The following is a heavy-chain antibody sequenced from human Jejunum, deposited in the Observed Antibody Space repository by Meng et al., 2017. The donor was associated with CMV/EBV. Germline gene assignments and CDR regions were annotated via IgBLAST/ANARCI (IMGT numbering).Heavy chain of an antibody. CDR2: LTGSGGST. J-gene: IGHJ4*02. V-gene: IGHV3-23*01. Sequence: EVQLLEAGGGLVQPGGSLRLSCAASGFTFSNYGMSWVRRAPGKGLEWVSGLTGSGGSTYYADSVEGRFTVSRDNSKNTLFLQMSSLSVEDTAVYSCADIGVGDQGFWGQGTLVTVSS. D-gene: IGHD3-3*01. CDR3: ADIGVGDQGF. CDR1: GFTFSNYG.